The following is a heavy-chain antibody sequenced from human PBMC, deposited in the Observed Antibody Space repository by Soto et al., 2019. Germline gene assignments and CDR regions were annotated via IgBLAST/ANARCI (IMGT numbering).Heavy chain of an antibody. Sequence: ASVKVSCKASGYTFTGYYMHWVRQAPGQGLEWMGWINPNSGGTNYAQKFQGWVTMTRDTSISTAYMELSRLRSDDTAVYYCARGGPYYYYYYGMDVWGQGTTVTVSS. CDR3: ARGGPYYYYYYGMDV. D-gene: IGHD6-25*01. J-gene: IGHJ6*02. V-gene: IGHV1-2*04. CDR1: GYTFTGYY. CDR2: INPNSGGT.